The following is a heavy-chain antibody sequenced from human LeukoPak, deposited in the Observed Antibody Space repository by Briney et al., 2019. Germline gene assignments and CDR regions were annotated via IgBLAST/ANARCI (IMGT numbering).Heavy chain of an antibody. V-gene: IGHV1-69*02. CDR1: GGTFSSYT. Sequence: SVKVSCKASGGTFSSYTMSWVRQAPGQGLEWMGRIIPILGIANYAQKFQGRVTITADKSTSTAYMELSSLRSEDTAVYYCARGSAVAGRGFDYWGQGTLVTVSS. D-gene: IGHD6-19*01. CDR3: ARGSAVAGRGFDY. J-gene: IGHJ4*02. CDR2: IIPILGIA.